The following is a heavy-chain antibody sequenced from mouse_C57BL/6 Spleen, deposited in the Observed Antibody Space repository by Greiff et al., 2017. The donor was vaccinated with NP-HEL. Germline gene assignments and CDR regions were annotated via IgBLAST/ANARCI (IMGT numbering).Heavy chain of an antibody. J-gene: IGHJ1*03. CDR2: ILPSIGRT. Sequence: QVQLQQSGSELRSPGSSVKLSCKDFDSEVFPIAYMSWVRQKPGHGFEWIGGILPSIGRTIYGEKFEDKATLDADTLSNTAYLELNSLTSEDSAIYYCARRGYGSRADWYFDVWGTGTTVTVSS. D-gene: IGHD1-1*01. CDR3: ARRGYGSRADWYFDV. CDR1: DSEVFPIAY. V-gene: IGHV15-2*01.